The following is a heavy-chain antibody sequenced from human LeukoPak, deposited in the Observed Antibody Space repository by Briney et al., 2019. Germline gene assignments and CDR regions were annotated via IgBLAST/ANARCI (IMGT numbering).Heavy chain of an antibody. CDR1: GFTFSTYS. D-gene: IGHD3-10*01. Sequence: GGFLRLSCAASGFTFSTYSMHWVRQAPGKGLEWVAVISYDGSNKYYADSVKGRFTISRDNSKNTLYLQMNSLRSEDTAVYYCATMVRGVWAYNWFDPWGQGTLVTVSS. J-gene: IGHJ5*02. CDR3: ATMVRGVWAYNWFDP. CDR2: ISYDGSNK. V-gene: IGHV3-30*04.